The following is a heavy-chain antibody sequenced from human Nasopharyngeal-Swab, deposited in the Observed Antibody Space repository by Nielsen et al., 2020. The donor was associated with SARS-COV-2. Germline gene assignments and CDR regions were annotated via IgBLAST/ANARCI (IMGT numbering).Heavy chain of an antibody. D-gene: IGHD1-26*01. Sequence: SVTVSCKTSGYIFSSYDISWVRQAPGQGLEWMGWVSVETGDTRYAETLQGRVTMTTDTSTNTAHLELRSLTSDDTAVYYCARVGATATLHAWGQGTLVTVSS. V-gene: IGHV1-18*01. CDR3: ARVGATATLHA. CDR2: VSVETGDT. CDR1: GYIFSSYD. J-gene: IGHJ5*02.